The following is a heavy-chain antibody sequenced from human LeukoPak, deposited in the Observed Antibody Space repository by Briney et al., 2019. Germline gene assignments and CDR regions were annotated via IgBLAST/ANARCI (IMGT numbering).Heavy chain of an antibody. Sequence: SETLSLTCAVSGGSISSYYWSWIRQPAGKGLEWIGRIYTSGSTNYNPSLKSRVTMSVDTSKNQFSLKLSSVTAADTAVYYCARAKRIAVAGPKTYYFDYWGQGTLVTVSS. J-gene: IGHJ4*02. V-gene: IGHV4-4*07. D-gene: IGHD6-19*01. CDR2: IYTSGST. CDR3: ARAKRIAVAGPKTYYFDY. CDR1: GGSISSYY.